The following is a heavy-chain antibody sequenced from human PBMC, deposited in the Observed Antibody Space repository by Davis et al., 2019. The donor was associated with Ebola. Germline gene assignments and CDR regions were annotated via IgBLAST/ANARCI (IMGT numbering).Heavy chain of an antibody. CDR2: INPNSGGT. J-gene: IGHJ5*02. CDR1: GYTFTGYY. V-gene: IGHV1-2*04. Sequence: ASVKVSCKASGYTFTGYYMHWVRQAPGQGLEWMGWINPNSGGTNYAQKFQGWVTMTRDTSTSTVYMELSSLRSEDTAVYYCARDQGTVTTSTFDPWGQGTLVTVSS. D-gene: IGHD4-11*01. CDR3: ARDQGTVTTSTFDP.